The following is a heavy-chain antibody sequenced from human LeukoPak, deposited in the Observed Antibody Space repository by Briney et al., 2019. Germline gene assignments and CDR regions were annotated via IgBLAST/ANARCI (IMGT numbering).Heavy chain of an antibody. CDR3: ARGGYSTGYDH. J-gene: IGHJ5*02. CDR1: GYTFSTHD. V-gene: IGHV1-18*01. D-gene: IGHD5-18*01. Sequence: ASVKVSCKASGYTFSTHDITWVRQAPGQGLEWMGWISGYNGNTNYAQKFQGRVTVTTDTSTTTAYMELRSLRVDDTAVYYCARGGYSTGYDHWGRGTLVTVSP. CDR2: ISGYNGNT.